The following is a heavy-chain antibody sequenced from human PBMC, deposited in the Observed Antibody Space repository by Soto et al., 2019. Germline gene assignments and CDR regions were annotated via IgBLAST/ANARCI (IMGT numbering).Heavy chain of an antibody. D-gene: IGHD4-17*01. CDR3: ARLGATVTYDY. V-gene: IGHV4-59*02. J-gene: IGHJ4*02. CDR2: IYYGGST. Sequence: SETLSLTCTVSGGSVSSNYWSWIRQPPGKGLEWIAYIYYGGSTNYNPSLKSRVSISVDTSKNQFSLKLSSVTAADTAVYYCARLGATVTYDYWGQGILVTVSS. CDR1: GGSVSSNY.